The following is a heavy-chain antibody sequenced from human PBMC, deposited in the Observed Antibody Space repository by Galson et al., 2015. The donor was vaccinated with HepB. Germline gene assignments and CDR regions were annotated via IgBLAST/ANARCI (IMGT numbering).Heavy chain of an antibody. CDR3: ARVYYDSSGYCCGYFDY. J-gene: IGHJ4*02. V-gene: IGHV3-30-3*01. CDR2: ISNDGSNK. CDR1: GFTFSRYA. D-gene: IGHD3-22*01. Sequence: SLRLSCAASGFTFSRYAMHWVRQAPGKGLEWVAVISNDGSNKYYADSVKGRFTISRDNSKNTLYLQMNSLRPEDTAEYYCARVYYDSSGYCCGYFDYWGQGTQVTVSS.